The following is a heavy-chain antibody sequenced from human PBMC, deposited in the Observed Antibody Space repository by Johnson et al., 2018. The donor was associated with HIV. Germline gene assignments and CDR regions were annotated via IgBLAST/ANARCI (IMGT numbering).Heavy chain of an antibody. D-gene: IGHD5-12*01. CDR3: ARDAPNFFTSGVRDDAFDI. J-gene: IGHJ3*02. V-gene: IGHV3-66*01. CDR2: IYSDGST. CDR1: GFTFSSYW. Sequence: MHLVESGGGLVQPGGSLRLSCAASGFTFSSYWMNWVRQAPGKGLEWVSVIYSDGSTYYADSVQGRFTVSRDNSQNLLYLQLSSLRAEDTAVYYCARDAPNFFTSGVRDDAFDIWGPGTMVTVSP.